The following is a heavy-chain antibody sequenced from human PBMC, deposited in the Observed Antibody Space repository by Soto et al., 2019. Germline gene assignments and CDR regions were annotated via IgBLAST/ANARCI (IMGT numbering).Heavy chain of an antibody. Sequence: EVQLLESGGGLAHPGGSPRLSCAASGFTFSMFTMIWVRQTPERGLEWVSSISDNGGDTYYADSVKGRFTISRDNSKNTLYLQMDSLRVEDTAVYYCAKGTGGSGSRYWGQGTLVTVSS. CDR2: ISDNGGDT. CDR3: AKGTGGSGSRY. V-gene: IGHV3-23*01. CDR1: GFTFSMFT. J-gene: IGHJ4*02. D-gene: IGHD3-10*01.